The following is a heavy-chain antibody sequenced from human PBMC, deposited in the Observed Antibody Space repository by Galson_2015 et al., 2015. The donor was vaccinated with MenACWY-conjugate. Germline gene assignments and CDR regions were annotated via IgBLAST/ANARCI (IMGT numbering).Heavy chain of an antibody. D-gene: IGHD5-18*01. CDR2: ISSSGSTI. CDR3: ARVPGYSYGYYDW. V-gene: IGHV3-48*02. Sequence: SLRLSCAASGFTFSTYSMNWVRQAPGKGLEWVSYISSSGSTIYYADSVKGRFTISRDNAKNSLYLQMNTLRDEDTAVYYCARVPGYSYGYYDWWGQGTLVTASS. J-gene: IGHJ4*02. CDR1: GFTFSTYS.